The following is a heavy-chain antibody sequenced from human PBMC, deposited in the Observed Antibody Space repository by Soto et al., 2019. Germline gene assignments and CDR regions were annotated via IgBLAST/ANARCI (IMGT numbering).Heavy chain of an antibody. CDR3: ASAAVTGTAGLDF. D-gene: IGHD6-19*01. Sequence: SVEVSFKASGYTFIGFYMHWVRQAPGQGLEWMGWINPNSGGTKSAEKFQGRVTMTRDTSISTAYMELSRLTSDDTAVYYCASAAVTGTAGLDFWGQGTQVTVS. CDR2: INPNSGGT. CDR1: GYTFIGFY. V-gene: IGHV1-2*02. J-gene: IGHJ4*02.